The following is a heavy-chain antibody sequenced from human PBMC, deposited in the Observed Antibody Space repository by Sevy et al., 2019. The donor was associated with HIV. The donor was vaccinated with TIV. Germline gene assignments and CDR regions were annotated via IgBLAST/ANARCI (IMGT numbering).Heavy chain of an antibody. V-gene: IGHV1-69*13. D-gene: IGHD3-3*01. Sequence: ASVKVSCKASGGTFSSYAISWVRQAPGQGLEWMGGIIPIFGTANYAQKFQGRVTITADESTSTAYMELSSLRSEDTAVYYCAGGGALGVVIIGYYYYYGMDVWGQGTTVTVSS. CDR2: IIPIFGTA. CDR1: GGTFSSYA. CDR3: AGGGALGVVIIGYYYYYGMDV. J-gene: IGHJ6*02.